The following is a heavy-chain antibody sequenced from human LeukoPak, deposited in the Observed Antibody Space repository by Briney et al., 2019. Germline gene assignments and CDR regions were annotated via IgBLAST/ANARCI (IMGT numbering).Heavy chain of an antibody. Sequence: GESLKISCKGSGYSFTTYWIGWVRQMPGKGLEWMGIIYPGDSDTRYSPSFQGQVTISADKSIITAYLQLSSLKASDTAMYYCARRGLYCSGGTCYSGYYFDYWGQGTLVTVSS. CDR3: ARRGLYCSGGTCYSGYYFDY. J-gene: IGHJ4*02. CDR1: GYSFTTYW. CDR2: IYPGDSDT. V-gene: IGHV5-51*01. D-gene: IGHD2-15*01.